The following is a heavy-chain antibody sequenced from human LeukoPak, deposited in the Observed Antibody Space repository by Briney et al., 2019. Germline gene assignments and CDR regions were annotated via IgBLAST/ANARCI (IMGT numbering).Heavy chain of an antibody. Sequence: PGGSLRLSCAASGFTFSDYYMSWIRQAPGKGLEWVSYISSSGSTIYYADSVKGRFTISRDNAKNTLYLQMNSLRAEDTAVYYCAKDFTGSYDFWSGYYLAFDIWGRGTMVTVSS. J-gene: IGHJ3*02. CDR2: ISSSGSTI. CDR1: GFTFSDYY. D-gene: IGHD3-3*01. V-gene: IGHV3-11*01. CDR3: AKDFTGSYDFWSGYYLAFDI.